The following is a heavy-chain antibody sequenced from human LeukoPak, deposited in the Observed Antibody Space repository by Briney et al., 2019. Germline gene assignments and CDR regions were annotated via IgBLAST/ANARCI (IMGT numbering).Heavy chain of an antibody. CDR2: ITSSGRYI. V-gene: IGHV3-21*04. J-gene: IGHJ3*02. CDR3: AKDRDTMIVVVILSI. CDR1: GFTLSSYN. D-gene: IGHD3-22*01. Sequence: GGSLRLSCAASGFTLSSYNMNWVRQAPGKGLEWVSSITSSGRYIYYADSVKGRFTISRDNSKNTLYLQMNSLRAEDTAVYYCAKDRDTMIVVVILSIWGQGTMVTVSS.